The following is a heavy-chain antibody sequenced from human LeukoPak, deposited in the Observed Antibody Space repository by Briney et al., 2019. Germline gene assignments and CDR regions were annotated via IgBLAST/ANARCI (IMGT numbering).Heavy chain of an antibody. CDR2: IWHSGTT. J-gene: IGHJ6*02. V-gene: IGHV4-4*02. D-gene: IGHD2-2*01. CDR1: GASIISNNW. CDR3: ASTRSYCSSTSCYPIYYYGMDV. Sequence: PSETLSLTCAVSGASIISNNWWSWVRQPSGKGLEWIGEIWHSGTTNYNPSLKSRVTISVDNSKNQFSLKLNSVTAADTAVYYCASTRSYCSSTSCYPIYYYGMDVWGQGTTVTVSS.